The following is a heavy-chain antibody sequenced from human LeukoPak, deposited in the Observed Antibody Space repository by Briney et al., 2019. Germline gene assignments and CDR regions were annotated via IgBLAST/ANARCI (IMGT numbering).Heavy chain of an antibody. J-gene: IGHJ4*02. CDR3: TTGRLGLGDYFDY. V-gene: IGHV3-15*01. CDR1: GFTFSNAW. CDR2: IKSKTDGGTT. Sequence: GGSLRLSCAASGFTFSNAWMSWVRQAPGKGLEWVGRIKSKTDGGTTDYAAPVKGRFTISRDDSKNTLYLQMNSLKTEDTAVYYCTTGRLGLGDYFDYWGQGTLVTVSS. D-gene: IGHD7-27*01.